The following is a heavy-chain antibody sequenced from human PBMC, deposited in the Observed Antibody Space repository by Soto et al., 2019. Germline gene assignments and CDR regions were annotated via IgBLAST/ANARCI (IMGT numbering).Heavy chain of an antibody. CDR2: TYYSGST. V-gene: IGHV4-59*01. CDR1: GGSISSYY. D-gene: IGHD2-15*01. Sequence: SETLSLTCTVSGGSISSYYWSWIRQPPGKGLEWIGYTYYSGSTNYNPSLKSRVTMSVDTSRNQFSLRLNSVTAADTAVYYCARTYCSGGSCYPGGNWFDPWGQGTLVTVSS. CDR3: ARTYCSGGSCYPGGNWFDP. J-gene: IGHJ5*02.